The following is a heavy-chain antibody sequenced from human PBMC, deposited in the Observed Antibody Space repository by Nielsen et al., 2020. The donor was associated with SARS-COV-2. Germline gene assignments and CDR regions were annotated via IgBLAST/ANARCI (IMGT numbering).Heavy chain of an antibody. V-gene: IGHV3-30*18. D-gene: IGHD3-10*01. CDR1: GFIFDDFG. J-gene: IGHJ4*02. CDR2: ISYDGSDQ. Sequence: GGSLRLSCAASGFIFDDFGMHWVRQTPGRGLEWVAYISYDGSDQYYEDSLKGRFTISRDNSKNILYLQMNNLRAEDTAVYYCVKDGAYYGVRGVVHFGYGGRGNLVTVSS. CDR3: VKDGAYYGVRGVVHFGY.